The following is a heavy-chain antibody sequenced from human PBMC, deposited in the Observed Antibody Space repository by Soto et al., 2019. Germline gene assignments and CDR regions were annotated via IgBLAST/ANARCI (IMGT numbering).Heavy chain of an antibody. CDR1: GYTFTKYD. CDR2: ISPNSGRP. D-gene: IGHD3-3*01. CDR3: VRQYYDFWTDYPDFDY. Sequence: QVQLVQSGAEVKRPGASVKVSCKASGYTFTKYDISWVRQAPGQGLEWLGLISPNSGRPSYAQKFEGRVTMTTDTSTTTAYLELRSLRSDDTAVYYRVRQYYDFWTDYPDFDYWGQGTLVTVSS. V-gene: IGHV1-18*04. J-gene: IGHJ4*02.